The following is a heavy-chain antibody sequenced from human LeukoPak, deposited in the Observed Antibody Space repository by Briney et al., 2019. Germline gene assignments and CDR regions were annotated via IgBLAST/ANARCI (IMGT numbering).Heavy chain of an antibody. Sequence: GGSLKLSCPASGLTVISNYMSWARQAPGKGLEWVSVIYSGGSTYYADSVKGRFTISRDNSKNTLYLQMNSLRAEDTAVYYCARERGIAAPDYWGQGTLVTVSS. CDR3: ARERGIAAPDY. CDR1: GLTVISNY. D-gene: IGHD6-13*01. J-gene: IGHJ4*02. V-gene: IGHV3-53*01. CDR2: IYSGGST.